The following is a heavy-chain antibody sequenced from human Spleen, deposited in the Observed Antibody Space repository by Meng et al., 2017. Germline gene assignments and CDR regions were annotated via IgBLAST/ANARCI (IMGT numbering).Heavy chain of an antibody. CDR3: ARREYDNGGYLSDNYYYGMDV. J-gene: IGHJ6*02. Sequence: ASVKVSCKASGYTFTGHYMHWVRQAPGQGLEWMGWINPNTGGTKYAQKFHGRVTMTRDTSLSTVFMELNRLTSDDTAVYFCARREYDNGGYLSDNYYYGMDVWGQGTTVTVSS. V-gene: IGHV1-2*02. D-gene: IGHD3-22*01. CDR1: GYTFTGHY. CDR2: INPNTGGT.